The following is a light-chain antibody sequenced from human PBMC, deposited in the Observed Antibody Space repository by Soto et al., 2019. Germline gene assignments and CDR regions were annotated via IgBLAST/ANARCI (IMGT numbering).Light chain of an antibody. V-gene: IGLV2-23*02. CDR3: CSYAGSSTPLV. Sequence: QSALTQPASVSGSPGQSITISCTGTSNDVGSYNLVSWYQQHPGKAPKLMIYEVSKRPSGVSNRFSGSKSCNTASLTISGLQAEDEADYYCCSYAGSSTPLVFGTGTKVTVL. J-gene: IGLJ1*01. CDR1: SNDVGSYNL. CDR2: EVS.